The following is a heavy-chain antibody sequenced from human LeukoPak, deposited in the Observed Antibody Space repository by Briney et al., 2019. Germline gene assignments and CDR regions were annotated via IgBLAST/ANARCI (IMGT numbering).Heavy chain of an antibody. V-gene: IGHV4-61*02. CDR3: AREGRIVGATVDY. Sequence: SETPSLTCTVSGGSISSGSYYWSWIRQPAGKGLEWIGRIYTSGSTNYNPSLKSRVTISVDTSKNQFSLKLSSVTAADTAVYYCAREGRIVGATVDYWGQGTLVTVSS. CDR1: GGSISSGSYY. J-gene: IGHJ4*02. CDR2: IYTSGST. D-gene: IGHD1-26*01.